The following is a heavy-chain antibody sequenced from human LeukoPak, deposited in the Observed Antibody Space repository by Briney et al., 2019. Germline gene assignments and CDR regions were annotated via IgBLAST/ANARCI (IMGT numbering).Heavy chain of an antibody. CDR2: IYYSGST. CDR1: GGSISSGGYY. J-gene: IGHJ5*02. V-gene: IGHV4-61*08. CDR3: ARDREVRGVIRWFDP. D-gene: IGHD3-10*01. Sequence: SQTLSLTCTVSGGSISSGGYYWSWIRQPPGKGLEWIGYIYYSGSTNYNPSLKSRVTISVDTSKNQFSLKLSSVTAADTAVYYCARDREVRGVIRWFDPWGQGTLVTVSS.